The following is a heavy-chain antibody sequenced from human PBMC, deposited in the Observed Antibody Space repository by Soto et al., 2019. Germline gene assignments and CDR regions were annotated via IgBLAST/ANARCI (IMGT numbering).Heavy chain of an antibody. Sequence: QVQLQQSGPGLVKPSETLSLTCSVSSGPSSSHNWGWIRQPPGRGLEWIGYVYSTGGTSYNPSLNRRVTISADTSTTHIHLTLTSVTAAATAVYYCVRQGIGNLHGGVDVWGQGTTVRVSS. D-gene: IGHD1-1*01. CDR2: VYSTGGT. J-gene: IGHJ6*02. CDR3: VRQGIGNLHGGVDV. V-gene: IGHV4-59*08. CDR1: SGPSSSHN.